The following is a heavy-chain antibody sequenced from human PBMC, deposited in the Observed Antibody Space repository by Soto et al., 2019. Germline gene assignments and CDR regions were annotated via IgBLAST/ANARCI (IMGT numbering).Heavy chain of an antibody. V-gene: IGHV4-30-2*01. J-gene: IGHJ4*02. CDR2: IYHSGST. CDR3: ARGNYYDSSGYSLFDY. Sequence: KPSETLSLTCAVSGGSISSGGYSWSWIRQPPGKGLEWIGYIYHSGSTYYNPSLKSRVTISVDRSKNQFSLKLSSVTAADTAVYYCARGNYYDSSGYSLFDYWGQGTLVTVSS. D-gene: IGHD3-22*01. CDR1: GGSISSGGYS.